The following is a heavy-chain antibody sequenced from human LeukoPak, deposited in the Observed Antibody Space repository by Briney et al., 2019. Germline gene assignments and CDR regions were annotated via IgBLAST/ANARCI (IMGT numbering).Heavy chain of an antibody. J-gene: IGHJ4*02. D-gene: IGHD3-10*01. V-gene: IGHV1-2*02. CDR3: ATDLRITMVRGVIPYDY. CDR2: INPNSGGT. CDR1: GYTFTGYY. Sequence: ASVKVSCKASGYTFTGYYMHWVRQAPGQGLEWMGWINPNSGGTIYAQKFQGRVTMTEDTSTDTAYMELSSLRSEDTAVYYCATDLRITMVRGVIPYDYWGQGTLVTVSS.